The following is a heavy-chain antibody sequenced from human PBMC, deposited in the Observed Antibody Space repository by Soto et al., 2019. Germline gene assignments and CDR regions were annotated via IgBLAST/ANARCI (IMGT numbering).Heavy chain of an antibody. CDR3: VRDRSVAVPAGHDTFDF. Sequence: QVQLVQSGAVVEKPGASVKVSCKTSGYTFTSFGISWVRQAPGQGLEWIGWFNTYNDKRKYSQKLQGRVSMTTETSTNTVYMELRSLTSDDTAVYDCVRDRSVAVPAGHDTFDFWGQGTMVTVSS. D-gene: IGHD2-2*01. CDR1: GYTFTSFG. CDR2: FNTYNDKR. V-gene: IGHV1-18*01. J-gene: IGHJ3*01.